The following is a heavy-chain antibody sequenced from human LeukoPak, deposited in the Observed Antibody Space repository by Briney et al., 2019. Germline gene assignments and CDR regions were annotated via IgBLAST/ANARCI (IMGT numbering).Heavy chain of an antibody. CDR1: GFTFDDYA. J-gene: IGHJ4*02. Sequence: GGSLRLSCAASGFTFDDYAMHWVRQAPGKGLEWVSGISWNSGSIGYADSVRGRFTISRDNAKNSLYLQMNRLRAEDTAVYYCARDLSAAGVPDYWGQGTLVTVSS. D-gene: IGHD6-13*01. CDR3: ARDLSAAGVPDY. CDR2: ISWNSGSI. V-gene: IGHV3-9*01.